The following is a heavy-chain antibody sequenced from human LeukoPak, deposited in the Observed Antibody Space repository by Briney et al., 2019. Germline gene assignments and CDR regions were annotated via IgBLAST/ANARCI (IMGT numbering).Heavy chain of an antibody. CDR3: ARGTYAFDI. V-gene: IGHV3-48*03. CDR1: GFXFSSYE. Sequence: GGSLRLSCAASGFXFSSYEINWVRQAPGKGLEWVSYISSSGSTIYYADSVKGRFTISRDNAKNSLYLQMNSLRAEDTAVYYCARGTYAFDIWGQGTMVTVSS. CDR2: ISSSGSTI. J-gene: IGHJ3*02.